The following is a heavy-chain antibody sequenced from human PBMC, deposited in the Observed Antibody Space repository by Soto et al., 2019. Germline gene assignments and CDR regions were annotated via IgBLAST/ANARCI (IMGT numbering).Heavy chain of an antibody. D-gene: IGHD6-19*01. CDR1: GFTFSSYG. V-gene: IGHV3-33*06. CDR3: AKDPNGSSGWYSYYYYYGMDV. J-gene: IGHJ6*02. CDR2: IWYDGSNK. Sequence: GGSLRLSCAASGFTFSSYGMHWVRQAPGKGLEWVAVIWYDGSNKYYADSVKGRFTISRDNSKNTLYLQMNSLRAEDTAVYYCAKDPNGSSGWYSYYYYYGMDVWGQGTTVTVSS.